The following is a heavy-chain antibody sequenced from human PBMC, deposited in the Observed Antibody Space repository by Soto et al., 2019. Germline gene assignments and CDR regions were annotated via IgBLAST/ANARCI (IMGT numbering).Heavy chain of an antibody. CDR2: MNPHSGNT. CDR1: GYTFTSYD. Sequence: QVQLVQSGAEVKKPGASVKVSCKASGYTFTSYDINWVRQATGQGREWMGWMNPHSGNTGFAQKFQGRLTMTRDTFKSTAYMEVSRLRSEDTAIFYCARVASGGTYDFDYWGQGTLVTVSS. D-gene: IGHD2-15*01. CDR3: ARVASGGTYDFDY. J-gene: IGHJ4*02. V-gene: IGHV1-8*01.